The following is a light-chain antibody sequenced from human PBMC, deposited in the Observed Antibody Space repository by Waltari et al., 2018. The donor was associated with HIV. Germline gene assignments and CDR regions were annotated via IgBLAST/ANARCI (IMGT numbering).Light chain of an antibody. J-gene: IGKJ3*01. CDR2: AAS. V-gene: IGKV1-39*01. CDR1: QRISTY. CDR3: QQSFSRGT. Sequence: DIQLTQSPSYLSASLGDNVVIPCRASQRISTYVNWYQQKPGRAPNLLIYAASTLQSGVPSRFSGGASATDVTLTISGLQVEDFATYYCQQSFSRGTFGPGTKVYV.